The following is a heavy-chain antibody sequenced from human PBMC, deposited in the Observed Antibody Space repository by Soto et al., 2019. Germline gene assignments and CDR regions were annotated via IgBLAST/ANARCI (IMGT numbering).Heavy chain of an antibody. CDR1: GGSISSGGYY. J-gene: IGHJ4*02. CDR2: IYYSGST. CDR3: ARRYCSSTSCYPFGGYYFDY. D-gene: IGHD2-2*01. Sequence: QVQLQESGPGLVKPSQTLSLTCTVSGGSISSGGYYWSWIRQHPGKGLEWIGYIYYSGSTYYNPSLKSRVTISVDTSKNQFSLKLSSVTAADTAVYYCARRYCSSTSCYPFGGYYFDYWGQGTLVTVSS. V-gene: IGHV4-31*03.